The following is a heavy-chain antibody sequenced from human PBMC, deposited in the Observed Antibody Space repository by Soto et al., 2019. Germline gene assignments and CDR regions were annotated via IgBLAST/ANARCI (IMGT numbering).Heavy chain of an antibody. V-gene: IGHV4-34*01. CDR1: GGSFSTYY. CDR2: INHRGST. Sequence: SSETLSLTCAVYGGSFSTYYWSWIRQPPGKGLEWLGEINHRGSTNYYPSLKSRLTISVDTSKNQFSLNLISVTAADRAVYYCARGLNWIYGAFDYWGQGTLVTVSS. D-gene: IGHD1-7*01. J-gene: IGHJ4*02. CDR3: ARGLNWIYGAFDY.